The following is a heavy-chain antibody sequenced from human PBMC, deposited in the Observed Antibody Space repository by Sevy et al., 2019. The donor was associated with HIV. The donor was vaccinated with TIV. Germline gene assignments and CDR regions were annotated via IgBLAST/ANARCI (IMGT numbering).Heavy chain of an antibody. CDR1: GFTFSSYW. CDR2: IKQDGGAQ. D-gene: IGHD2-2*01. J-gene: IGHJ4*02. V-gene: IGHV3-7*01. CDR3: ARSTNSAALDY. Sequence: GGSLRLSCAVSGFTFSSYWMSWVRQAPGKGLEWVANIKQDGGAQYYVDSVKGRFAISRDNAKNPLFLQMNSLRVEDTAVYYCARSTNSAALDYWGQGTPVTVSS.